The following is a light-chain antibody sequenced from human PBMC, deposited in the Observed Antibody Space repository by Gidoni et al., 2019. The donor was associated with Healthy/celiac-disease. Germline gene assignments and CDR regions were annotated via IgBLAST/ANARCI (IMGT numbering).Light chain of an antibody. CDR1: QSVSSSY. CDR2: GAS. CDR3: QQYGSSPGVT. Sequence: IVLTQSPGTLSLSPGERATLSCRASQSVSSSYLAWYQQKPGQAPSPLIYGASSRATGIPDRFSGSGSGTDFTLTISRLEPEDFAVYYCQQYGSSPGVTFGQGTRLEIK. J-gene: IGKJ5*01. V-gene: IGKV3-20*01.